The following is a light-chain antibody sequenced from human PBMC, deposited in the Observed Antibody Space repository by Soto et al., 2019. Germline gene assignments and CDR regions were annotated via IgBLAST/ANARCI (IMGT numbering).Light chain of an antibody. CDR1: QSVSSSY. Sequence: EIVLTQSPGTLSLSPGERATLSCRASQSVSSSYLAWYQQKPGQAPRLVVYGASSRATGIPERFSGSVSETDFTLSISRLEPEDFAVYYCQHYGNSPLTFGQGTRLEIK. J-gene: IGKJ5*01. CDR2: GAS. CDR3: QHYGNSPLT. V-gene: IGKV3-20*01.